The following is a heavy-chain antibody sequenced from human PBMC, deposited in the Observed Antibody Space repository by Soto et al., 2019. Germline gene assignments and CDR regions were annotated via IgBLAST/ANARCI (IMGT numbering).Heavy chain of an antibody. CDR1: GFTFSSYA. D-gene: IGHD3-10*01. J-gene: IGHJ4*02. Sequence: GGSLRLSCAASGFTFSSYAMSWVRQAPGKGLEWVSAISGSGGSTYYADPVKGRFTISRDNSKNTLYLQMNSLRAEDTAVYYCAKDSYINPMVRGVIHDYCGQGTLVTVYS. V-gene: IGHV3-23*01. CDR3: AKDSYINPMVRGVIHDY. CDR2: ISGSGGST.